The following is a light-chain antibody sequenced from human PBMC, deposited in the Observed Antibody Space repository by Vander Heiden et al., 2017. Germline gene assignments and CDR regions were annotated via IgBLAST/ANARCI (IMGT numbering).Light chain of an antibody. CDR1: QRLVLRNGFNY. J-gene: IGKJ4*01. Sequence: IVMTQSLLSLPITPGAPASISCRSSQRLVLRNGFNYLDWYVQKPGQFRRLLFYFGSSRSSGVTERFSGSGSGTDFTRKIGRVEAEYVWVYYRMQAVQTPLTVGGGTKVEIK. V-gene: IGKV2-28*01. CDR2: FGS. CDR3: MQAVQTPLT.